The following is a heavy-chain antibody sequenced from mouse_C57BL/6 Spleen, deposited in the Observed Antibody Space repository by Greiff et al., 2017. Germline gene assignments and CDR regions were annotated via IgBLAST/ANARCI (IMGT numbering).Heavy chain of an antibody. CDR1: GYSITSGYY. D-gene: IGHD3-2*02. J-gene: IGHJ2*01. Sequence: DVHLVESGPGLVKPSQSLSLTCSVTGYSITSGYYWNWIRQFPGNKLEWMGYISYDGSNNYNPSLKNRISITRDTSKNQFFLKLNSVTTEDTATYYCARGIDISGHYWGQGTTLTVSS. V-gene: IGHV3-6*01. CDR2: ISYDGSN. CDR3: ARGIDISGHY.